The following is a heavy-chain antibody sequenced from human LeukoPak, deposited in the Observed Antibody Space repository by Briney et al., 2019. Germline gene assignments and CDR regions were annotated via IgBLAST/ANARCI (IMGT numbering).Heavy chain of an antibody. CDR3: AGSLATATRGEGYYGMDV. J-gene: IGHJ6*02. CDR2: ISYDGSNK. V-gene: IGHV3-30-3*01. Sequence: GGSLRLSCAASGFTFSSYAMHWVRQAPGKGLEWVSVISYDGSNKYYADSVKGRFTISRDNSKTTLYLQMNSLRAEDTAVYYCAGSLATATRGEGYYGMDVWGQGTTVTVSS. D-gene: IGHD5-12*01. CDR1: GFTFSSYA.